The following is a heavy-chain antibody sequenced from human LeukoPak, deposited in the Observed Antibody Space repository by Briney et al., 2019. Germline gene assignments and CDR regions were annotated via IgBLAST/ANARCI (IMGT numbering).Heavy chain of an antibody. Sequence: GGSLRLSCVASGSTFSDYGMTWVRQAPGKGLDWVSSISGSGGSTYYAESVKGRITISRDNSKNALYLQMSSLRAGDTAVYYCAKGWRYFDWSATSIPHYWGQGTLVTVSS. CDR2: ISGSGGST. V-gene: IGHV3-23*01. CDR1: GSTFSDYG. J-gene: IGHJ4*02. CDR3: AKGWRYFDWSATSIPHY. D-gene: IGHD3-9*01.